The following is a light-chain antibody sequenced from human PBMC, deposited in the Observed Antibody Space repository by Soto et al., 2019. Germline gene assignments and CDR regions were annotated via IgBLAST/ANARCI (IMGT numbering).Light chain of an antibody. Sequence: QSVLTQPPSASGTPGQRVTISCSGSSSNIGSNTVNWYQHLPGTAPKLLMYSNNQRPSGVPDRFSGSKPGTSASLAISGLQSEDEADYYCAACDDSLNGYVFGTGTKVTVL. V-gene: IGLV1-44*01. CDR2: SNN. CDR1: SSNIGSNT. J-gene: IGLJ1*01. CDR3: AACDDSLNGYV.